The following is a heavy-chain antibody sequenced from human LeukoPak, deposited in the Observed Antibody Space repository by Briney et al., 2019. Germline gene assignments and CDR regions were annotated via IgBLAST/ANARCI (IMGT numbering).Heavy chain of an antibody. CDR2: ISPRGNT. CDR1: GASMSDNY. Sequence: PSETLSLTCNVPGASMSDNYWSWIRQPAGRGLESLGRISPRGNTYYNPSLNSRVTISLDTSANQFSLKLRSVTAADTAGYYCARGGHSYGTFDSWGRGALVTVSS. V-gene: IGHV4-4*07. J-gene: IGHJ4*02. CDR3: ARGGHSYGTFDS. D-gene: IGHD1-7*01.